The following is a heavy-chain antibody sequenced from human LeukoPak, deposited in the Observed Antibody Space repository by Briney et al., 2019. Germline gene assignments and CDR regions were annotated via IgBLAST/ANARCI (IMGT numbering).Heavy chain of an antibody. D-gene: IGHD1-20*01. Sequence: SETLSLTCAVYGGSFSGYYWSWIRQPPGKGLEWIGEINHSGSTNYNPSLKSRVTMSVDTSKNQFSLKLSSVTAADTAVYYCARGRGITGTGWFDPWGQGTLVTVSS. CDR3: ARGRGITGTGWFDP. CDR1: GGSFSGYY. J-gene: IGHJ5*02. V-gene: IGHV4-34*01. CDR2: INHSGST.